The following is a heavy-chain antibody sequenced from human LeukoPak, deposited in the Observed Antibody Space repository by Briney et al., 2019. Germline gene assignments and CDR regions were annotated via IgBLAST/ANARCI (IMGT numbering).Heavy chain of an antibody. CDR1: VYTFTSSI. J-gene: IGHJ4*02. Sequence: ASVKVSCTASVYTFTSSIISWVRQAPGQGLEWMGWISAYNGNTNYAQKLQGRVTMTTDTSTSTAYMELRSLRTEDTAVYYWVRWAFRVLSPFGYWGQGTLVTVSS. CDR3: VRWAFRVLSPFGY. CDR2: ISAYNGNT. V-gene: IGHV1-18*01. D-gene: IGHD3-10*01.